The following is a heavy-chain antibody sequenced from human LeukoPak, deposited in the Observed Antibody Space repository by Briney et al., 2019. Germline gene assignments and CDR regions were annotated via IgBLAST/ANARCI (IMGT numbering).Heavy chain of an antibody. Sequence: ASVKVSCKASGYTFTYRYLHWVRQAPGQALEWMGWITPFNGNTNYAQKFQDRVTITRDRSMSTAYMELSSLRSEDTAMYYCAYSGYARYYFDYWGQGTLVTVSS. CDR1: GYTFTYRY. CDR3: AYSGYARYYFDY. D-gene: IGHD5-12*01. J-gene: IGHJ4*02. V-gene: IGHV1-45*02. CDR2: ITPFNGNT.